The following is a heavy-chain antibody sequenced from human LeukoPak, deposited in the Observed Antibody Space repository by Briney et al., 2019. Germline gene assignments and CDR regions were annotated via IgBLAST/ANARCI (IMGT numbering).Heavy chain of an antibody. V-gene: IGHV3-74*03. Sequence: GGSLRLSRAASGFPFSSYWMHWVRQVPGKGLVWVARINPRSTVITYADSVRGRFTISRDNAENTVSLQMNSLRGEDTAVYYCVRDLVLVETPGDDFDFWGQGTLVTVSS. J-gene: IGHJ4*02. D-gene: IGHD2-8*02. CDR1: GFPFSSYW. CDR3: VRDLVLVETPGDDFDF. CDR2: INPRSTVI.